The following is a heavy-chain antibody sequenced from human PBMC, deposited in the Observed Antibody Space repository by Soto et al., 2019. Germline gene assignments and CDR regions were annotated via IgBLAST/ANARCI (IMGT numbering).Heavy chain of an antibody. J-gene: IGHJ6*02. Sequence: QVQLQESGPGLVKPSQTLSLTCTVSGGSISSRPYYWSWIRQHPGKGLEWIGYMYHSGTTYSNPSLKSRVTISAATSKNQFSLNLSSVTAADTAVYFCARESDPYYFEWQGRRNTYYYHGMDVRGQGTTVIVSS. V-gene: IGHV4-31*03. D-gene: IGHD3-9*01. CDR2: MYHSGTT. CDR3: ARESDPYYFEWQGRRNTYYYHGMDV. CDR1: GGSISSRPYY.